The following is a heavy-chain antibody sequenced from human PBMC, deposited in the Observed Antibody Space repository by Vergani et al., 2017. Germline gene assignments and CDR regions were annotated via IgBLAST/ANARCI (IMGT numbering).Heavy chain of an antibody. CDR3: AKTLSSGWYVVDY. CDR2: ISYDGRNK. CDR1: GFTFSSYG. D-gene: IGHD6-19*01. V-gene: IGHV3-30*18. Sequence: QVQLVESGGGVVQPGRSLRLSCAASGFTFSSYGMHWVRQAPGKGLEWGAVISYDGRNKYYADSVKGRFTISSDNSKNTLYLQMNSRRAEDTVVYYCAKTLSSGWYVVDYWGQGTLVTVSS. J-gene: IGHJ4*02.